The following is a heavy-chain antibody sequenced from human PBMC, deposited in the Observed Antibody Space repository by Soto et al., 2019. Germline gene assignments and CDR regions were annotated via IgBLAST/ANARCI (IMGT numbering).Heavy chain of an antibody. CDR1: GGSISSSSYY. V-gene: IGHV4-39*01. D-gene: IGHD6-6*01. J-gene: IGHJ4*02. CDR2: IYYSGST. Sequence: PSETLSLTCTVSGGSISSSSYYWGWIRQPPGKGLGWIGSIYYSGSTYYNPSLKSRVTISVDTSKNQFSLKLSSVTAADTAVYYCARQGFYSSSSRGMYYFDYWGQGTLVTVSS. CDR3: ARQGFYSSSSRGMYYFDY.